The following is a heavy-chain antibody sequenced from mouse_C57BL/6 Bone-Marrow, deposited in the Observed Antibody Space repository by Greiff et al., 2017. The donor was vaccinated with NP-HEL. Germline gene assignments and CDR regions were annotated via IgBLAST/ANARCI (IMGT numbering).Heavy chain of an antibody. CDR1: GYTFTDYN. V-gene: IGHV1-18*01. Sequence: EVQLQQSGPELVKPGASVKIPCKAPGYTFTDYNMDWVKQSHGKSLEWIGDINPNNGGTIYNQKFKGKATLTVDKSSSTAYMELRSLTSEDTAVYYCARGGYEGPYAMDYWGQGTSVTISS. CDR2: INPNNGGT. J-gene: IGHJ4*01. CDR3: ARGGYEGPYAMDY. D-gene: IGHD2-10*02.